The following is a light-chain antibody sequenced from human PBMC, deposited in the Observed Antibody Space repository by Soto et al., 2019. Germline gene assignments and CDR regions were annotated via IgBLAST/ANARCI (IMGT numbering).Light chain of an antibody. CDR2: EAS. Sequence: EVEWTQSPGTLSLSPGERATLSFMASPSVRGSYIAWYQQRPGQAPRLLIFEASTRAPGIPDRFSGSETETDFTLTISRLEPEDFAVYYCQQYGASRSFGQGTKVDIK. V-gene: IGKV3-20*01. CDR1: PSVRGSY. CDR3: QQYGASRS. J-gene: IGKJ1*01.